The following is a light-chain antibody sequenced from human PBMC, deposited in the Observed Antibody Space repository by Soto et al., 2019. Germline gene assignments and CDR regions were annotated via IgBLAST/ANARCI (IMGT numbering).Light chain of an antibody. J-gene: IGKJ1*01. CDR2: AAS. CDR1: QSSSSY. CDR3: QQCYSTPKT. Sequence: DIQMTQSPSSLSASVGDRVTITCRASQSSSSYVNWYQQKPGKAPKLLIYAASSLQSGVPSRFSGSGSGTDFTLTISSLQPEDFATYYCQQCYSTPKTFGQGTKVDIK. V-gene: IGKV1-39*01.